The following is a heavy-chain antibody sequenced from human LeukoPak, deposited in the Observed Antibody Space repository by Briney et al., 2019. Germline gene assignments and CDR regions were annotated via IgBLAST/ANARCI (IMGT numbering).Heavy chain of an antibody. D-gene: IGHD5-18*01. CDR1: GFTFDDYA. CDR2: ISWNSGSI. Sequence: GGSLRLSCAASGFTFDDYAMHWVRQAPGKGLEWVSGISWNSGSIGYADSVKGRFTISRDNAKNSLYLQMNSLRAEDTALYYCATWGYSYGLPLEYWGQGTLVTVSS. CDR3: ATWGYSYGLPLEY. J-gene: IGHJ4*02. V-gene: IGHV3-9*01.